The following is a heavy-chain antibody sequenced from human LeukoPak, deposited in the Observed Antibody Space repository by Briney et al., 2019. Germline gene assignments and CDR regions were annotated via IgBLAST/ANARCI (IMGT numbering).Heavy chain of an antibody. Sequence: GGSLRLSCAASGLTFSSYWMSWVRQAPGKGLEWVANIKQDGSEKYYVDSVKGRFTISRDNAKNSLYLQMNSLRAEDTAVYYCARAAEGVWSGYYFDYWGQGTLVTVSS. CDR3: ARAAEGVWSGYYFDY. CDR1: GLTFSSYW. D-gene: IGHD3-3*01. J-gene: IGHJ4*02. CDR2: IKQDGSEK. V-gene: IGHV3-7*01.